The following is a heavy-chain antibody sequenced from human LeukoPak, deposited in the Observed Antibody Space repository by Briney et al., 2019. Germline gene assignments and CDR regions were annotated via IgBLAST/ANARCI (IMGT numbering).Heavy chain of an antibody. CDR1: GYTFTGYY. Sequence: GASVKVSCKASGYTFTGYYMHWVRQAPGQGLEWMGWINPNSGGTNYAQKFQGRVTMTRDTSISTAYMELSGLRSDDTAVYYCARDRSSGSSGFRWGQGTLVTVSS. V-gene: IGHV1-2*02. CDR2: INPNSGGT. D-gene: IGHD3-22*01. CDR3: ARDRSSGSSGFR. J-gene: IGHJ4*02.